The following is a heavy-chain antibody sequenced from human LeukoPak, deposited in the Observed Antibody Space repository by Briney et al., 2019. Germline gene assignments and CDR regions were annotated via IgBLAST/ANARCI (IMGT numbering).Heavy chain of an antibody. J-gene: IGHJ5*02. CDR3: ARDRGVWFFDP. Sequence: ASVKVSCTASGYTFTSYYMHWVRQAPGQGLEWMGIINPSGGSTSYAQKFQGRVTMTRDTSTSTVYMERSSLRSEDTAVYYCARDRGVWFFDPWGRGTLVTVSS. CDR1: GYTFTSYY. D-gene: IGHD3-10*01. V-gene: IGHV1-46*01. CDR2: INPSGGST.